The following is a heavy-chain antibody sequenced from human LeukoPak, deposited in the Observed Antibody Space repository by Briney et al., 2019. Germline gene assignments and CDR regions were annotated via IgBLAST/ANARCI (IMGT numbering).Heavy chain of an antibody. J-gene: IGHJ4*02. CDR1: GFTFSSYW. CDR3: AAPGGYDILTGYDY. V-gene: IGHV3-7*01. CDR2: IKQDGSEK. Sequence: GGSLRLSCAASGFTFSSYWMSWVRKAPGRGLEWVANIKQDGSEKYYVDSVKGRFTISRDNAKNSLYLQMNSLRAEDTAVYYCAAPGGYDILTGYDYWGQGTLVTVSS. D-gene: IGHD3-9*01.